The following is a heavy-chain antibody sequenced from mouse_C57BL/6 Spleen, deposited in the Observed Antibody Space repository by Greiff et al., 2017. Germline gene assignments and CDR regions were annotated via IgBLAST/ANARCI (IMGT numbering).Heavy chain of an antibody. D-gene: IGHD1-1*01. CDR1: GYTFTSYW. J-gene: IGHJ4*01. Sequence: QVQLQQPGAELVKPGASVKLSCKASGYTFTSYWMQWVKQRPGQGLEWIGEIDPSDSYTNYNQKFKGKATLTVDTSSSTAYMQLSSLPSEDSAVYYCARQDYYGSSQYYYAMDYWGQGTSVTVSS. CDR2: IDPSDSYT. V-gene: IGHV1-50*01. CDR3: ARQDYYGSSQYYYAMDY.